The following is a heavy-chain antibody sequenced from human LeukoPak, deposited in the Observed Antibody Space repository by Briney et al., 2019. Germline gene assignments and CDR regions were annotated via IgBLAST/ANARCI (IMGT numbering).Heavy chain of an antibody. J-gene: IGHJ4*02. CDR2: ISWNSGSI. CDR3: AKGYCSSTSCPADY. CDR1: GFTFDDYA. Sequence: PGRSLRLSCAASGFTFDDYAMHWVRQAPGKGLEWVSGISWNSGSIGYADSVKGRFTISRDNAKNSLYLQMNSLRAEDMALYYCAKGYCSSTSCPADYWGQGTLVTVSS. D-gene: IGHD2-2*01. V-gene: IGHV3-9*03.